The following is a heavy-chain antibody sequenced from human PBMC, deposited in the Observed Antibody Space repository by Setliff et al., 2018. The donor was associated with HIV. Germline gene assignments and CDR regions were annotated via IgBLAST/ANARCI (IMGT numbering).Heavy chain of an antibody. V-gene: IGHV4-39*01. CDR3: ARPTNIDTLYYGSQTFYMYYYGLDV. CDR2: IYHTGRT. J-gene: IGHJ6*02. D-gene: IGHD1-26*01. Sequence: SETLSLTCSVSGGSIDNNKYYWTWIRQPPGKGLEWTGSIYHTGRTYYNRSLESRFTISRDNAKNSLYLQMNSLRADDTAVYFCARPTNIDTLYYGSQTFYMYYYGLDVWGQGTTVTVSS. CDR1: GGSIDNNKYY.